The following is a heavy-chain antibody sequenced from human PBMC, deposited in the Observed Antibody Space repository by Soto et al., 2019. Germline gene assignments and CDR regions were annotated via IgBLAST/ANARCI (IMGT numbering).Heavy chain of an antibody. J-gene: IGHJ4*02. CDR2: IWHDGGNK. V-gene: IGHV3-33*01. Sequence: QVQLVESGGGVVQHGRSLRLSCAASGFTFSSYGMRWVRQAPGKGLEWVAFIWHDGGNKFYAESVKGRFTISRDNSKNTLYLQMTSLSAEDTAMYYCARDGDVNTGFGKDYWGQGTLVTVSS. D-gene: IGHD3-16*01. CDR3: ARDGDVNTGFGKDY. CDR1: GFTFSSYG.